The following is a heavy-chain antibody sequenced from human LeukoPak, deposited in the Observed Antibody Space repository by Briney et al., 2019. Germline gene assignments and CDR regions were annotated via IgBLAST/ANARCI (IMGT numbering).Heavy chain of an antibody. J-gene: IGHJ4*02. CDR3: ARRKSFYDSSGYDH. V-gene: IGHV4-39*01. D-gene: IGHD3-22*01. CDR1: GDSIRSTSYY. Sequence: SESLSLTCTVSGDSIRSTSYYWGWIRQPPGKGLGWIGSIYYSGNTYYNPSLKSRVTIAVDTSKNQFSLTLNSVTAADTAVYYCARRKSFYDSSGYDHWGRGTLVTVS. CDR2: IYYSGNT.